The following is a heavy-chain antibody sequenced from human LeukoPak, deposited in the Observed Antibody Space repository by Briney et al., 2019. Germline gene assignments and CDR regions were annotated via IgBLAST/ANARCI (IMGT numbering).Heavy chain of an antibody. V-gene: IGHV1-18*01. D-gene: IGHD3-22*01. CDR2: ISAYNGNT. CDR1: GYTFTSYG. J-gene: IGHJ4*02. CDR3: ARADYYDSSGYYYFDY. Sequence: ASVKVSCKASGYTFTSYGISWVRQAPGQGLEWMGWISAYNGNTNYAQKLQGRVTVTTDTSTSTAYMELRSLRSDDTAVYYCARADYYDSSGYYYFDYWGQGTLVTVSS.